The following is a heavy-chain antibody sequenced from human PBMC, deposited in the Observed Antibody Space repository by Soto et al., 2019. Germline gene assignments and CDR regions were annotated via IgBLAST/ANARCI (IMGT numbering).Heavy chain of an antibody. CDR2: ISAIFGTA. CDR1: GYTFSHYG. D-gene: IGHD3-22*01. CDR3: ARQSYYDSSGYYGAFVI. J-gene: IGHJ3*02. Sequence: SVKVSCKASGYTFSHYGIGWVRQAPGQGLEWMGWISAIFGTANYAQKFQGRVTITADESTSTAYMELSSLRSEDTAVYYCARQSYYDSSGYYGAFVIWGQGTMVTVSS. V-gene: IGHV1-69*13.